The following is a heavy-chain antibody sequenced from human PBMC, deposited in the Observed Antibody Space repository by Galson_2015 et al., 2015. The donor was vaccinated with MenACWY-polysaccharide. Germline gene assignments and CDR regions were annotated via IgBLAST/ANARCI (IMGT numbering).Heavy chain of an antibody. V-gene: IGHV1-3*01. J-gene: IGHJ4*02. CDR1: GYTFKSYA. Sequence: SVKVSCKASGYTFKSYAIHWVRQAPGQRLEWMGWINVDKGNTKYSQRFQGRVSITRDTSASTAYMELGGLRSEDTAVYYCARGGTGSLTIDWGQGTLVTVSS. CDR3: ARGGTGSLTID. CDR2: INVDKGNT. D-gene: IGHD4/OR15-4a*01.